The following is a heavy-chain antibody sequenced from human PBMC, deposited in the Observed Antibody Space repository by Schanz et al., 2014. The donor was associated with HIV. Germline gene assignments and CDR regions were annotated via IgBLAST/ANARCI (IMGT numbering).Heavy chain of an antibody. CDR1: GFSFDSFG. Sequence: EQLVESGGGVVQPGRSLRLSCVASGFSFDSFGMHWVRQAPGKGLEWVAVMSYDGIRKNYADSVKGRFTISRDNSKNTVYLQAKSLRPEDTAVYYCAKDRNQYDSRYIGKGNYYYYYGMDVWGQGTTVTVSS. J-gene: IGHJ6*02. CDR3: AKDRNQYDSRYIGKGNYYYYYGMDV. D-gene: IGHD3-22*01. V-gene: IGHV3-30*18. CDR2: MSYDGIRK.